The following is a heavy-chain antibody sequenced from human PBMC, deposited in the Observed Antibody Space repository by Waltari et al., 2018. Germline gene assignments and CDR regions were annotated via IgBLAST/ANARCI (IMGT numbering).Heavy chain of an antibody. V-gene: IGHV3-74*01. CDR2: INPDGSTI. CDR1: GFTHSSYW. CDR3: TKDTFGEYDS. D-gene: IGHD3-10*01. Sequence: EVQLVESGGGLVQPGGSLRLSCAASGFTHSSYWMHWVRQVPGKGLVWVSRINPDGSTINYADAVRGRFTISRDSAKNTLYLQMNSLRAEDTAVYYCTKDTFGEYDSWGQGTLVTVSS. J-gene: IGHJ4*02.